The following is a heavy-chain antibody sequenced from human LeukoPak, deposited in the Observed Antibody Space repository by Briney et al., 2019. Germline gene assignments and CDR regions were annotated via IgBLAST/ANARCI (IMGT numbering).Heavy chain of an antibody. CDR3: ARDGSRGNLVTAPDF. J-gene: IGHJ4*02. CDR2: ITSSRIYI. Sequence: TGGSLRLSCAASGFTFSTYSMNWVRQAPGKGLEWVSSITSSRIYIYYADSVKGRFTISRDNAKNSLYLQMNSLRAEDTAVYYCARDGSRGNLVTAPDFWGQGTLVTVSS. D-gene: IGHD2-21*02. CDR1: GFTFSTYS. V-gene: IGHV3-21*01.